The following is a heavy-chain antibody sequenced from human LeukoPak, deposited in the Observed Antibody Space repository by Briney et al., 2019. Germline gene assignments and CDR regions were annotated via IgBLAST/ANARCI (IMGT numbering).Heavy chain of an antibody. D-gene: IGHD6-13*01. V-gene: IGHV3-66*02. Sequence: PGGSLRLSCEASGFSMSVYWMSWVRQAPGKGLEWVSVIYSGGSTYYADSVKGRFTISRDNSKNTLYLQMNSLRAEDTAVYYCARDGIAAGEYWGQGTLVTVSS. CDR3: ARDGIAAGEY. J-gene: IGHJ4*02. CDR2: IYSGGST. CDR1: GFSMSVYW.